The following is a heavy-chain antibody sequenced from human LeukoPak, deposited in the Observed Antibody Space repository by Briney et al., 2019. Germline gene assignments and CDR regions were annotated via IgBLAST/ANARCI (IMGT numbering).Heavy chain of an antibody. V-gene: IGHV3-48*01. J-gene: IGHJ4*02. CDR2: IGPGGDI. CDR3: TRRFDS. Sequence: GGSLRLSCAASGFSFTAYSMNWVRRAPGRGLEWMSYIGPGGDIYYADSVTGRFTVSRDTAKNSLYLQMNGLRVEDTAVYYCTRRFDSWGQGTLVTVSS. CDR1: GFSFTAYS.